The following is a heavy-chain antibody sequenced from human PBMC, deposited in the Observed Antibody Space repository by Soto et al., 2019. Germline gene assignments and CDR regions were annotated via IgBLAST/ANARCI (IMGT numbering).Heavy chain of an antibody. CDR1: GYTFSNYG. V-gene: IGHV1-18*01. CDR2: VSAYNRNT. CDR3: AGERRWEPLLD. D-gene: IGHD1-26*01. J-gene: IGHJ4*02. Sequence: QVQLVQSGPEVKKPGASVKVSCKGSGYTFSNYGVTWVRQAPGQGLERLGWVSAYNRNTDDAQKFEDRATMTIDTSTNTAYLELRCLTPDDTAVYYCAGERRWEPLLDWGQGTL.